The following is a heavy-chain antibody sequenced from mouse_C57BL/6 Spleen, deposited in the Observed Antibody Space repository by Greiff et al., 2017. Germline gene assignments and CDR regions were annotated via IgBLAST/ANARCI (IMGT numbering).Heavy chain of an antibody. Sequence: VQLQQSGAELVKPGASVKISCKASGYAFSSYWMNWVKQRPGKGLEGIGQIYPGDGDTNYNGKFKGKATLTADKSSSTAYMQLSSLTSEDSAVYFCARPHYYGSSYWYFDVWGTGTTVTVSS. V-gene: IGHV1-80*01. D-gene: IGHD1-1*01. J-gene: IGHJ1*03. CDR3: ARPHYYGSSYWYFDV. CDR1: GYAFSSYW. CDR2: IYPGDGDT.